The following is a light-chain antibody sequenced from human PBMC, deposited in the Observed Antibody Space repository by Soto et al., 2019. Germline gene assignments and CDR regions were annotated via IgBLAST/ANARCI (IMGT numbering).Light chain of an antibody. Sequence: QSALTQPASVSGSPGQSITISCTGTSSDVGSYNLVSWYQQHPGKAPKLMIYEGSKRPSGFSNRFSGSKSGNTGSLTISGLQDADEADYYCCSYAGSSTSVVFGGVTKQTVL. CDR2: EGS. J-gene: IGLJ2*01. CDR1: SSDVGSYNL. CDR3: CSYAGSSTSVV. V-gene: IGLV2-23*01.